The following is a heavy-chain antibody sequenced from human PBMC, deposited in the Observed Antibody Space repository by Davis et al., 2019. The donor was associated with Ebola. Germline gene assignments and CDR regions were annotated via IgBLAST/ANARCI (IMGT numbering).Heavy chain of an antibody. CDR2: IYPGDSDT. CDR3: ARRGYYYDSSGYYSGVFDY. D-gene: IGHD3-22*01. J-gene: IGHJ4*02. CDR1: GYSFTSYW. Sequence: KVSCKGSGYSFTSYWIGWVRQMPGKGLEWMGIIYPGDSDTRYSPSFQGQVTISADKSISTAYLQWSSLKASDTAMYYCARRGYYYDSSGYYSGVFDYWGQGTLVTVSS. V-gene: IGHV5-51*01.